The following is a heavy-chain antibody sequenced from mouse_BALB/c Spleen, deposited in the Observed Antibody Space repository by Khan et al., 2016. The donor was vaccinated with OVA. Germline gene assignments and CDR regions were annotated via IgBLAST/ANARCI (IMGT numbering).Heavy chain of an antibody. CDR2: ISYSGST. CDR1: GYSITSGYG. D-gene: IGHD1-2*01. CDR3: ARTARIKY. V-gene: IGHV3-2*02. J-gene: IGHJ2*01. Sequence: QLEESGPGLVKPSQSLSLTCTVTGYSITSGYGWNWIRQFPGNKLEWMGYISYSGSTNYNQSLKSRISITRDTSKNQFFLQLDSLTTEDTATYYCARTARIKYWGQGTTLTVSS.